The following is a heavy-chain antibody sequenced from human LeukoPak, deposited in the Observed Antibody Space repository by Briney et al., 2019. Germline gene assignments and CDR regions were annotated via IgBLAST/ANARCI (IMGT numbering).Heavy chain of an antibody. D-gene: IGHD2-8*01. CDR1: RFTFSDYY. J-gene: IGHJ3*02. V-gene: IGHV3-11*06. CDR3: ARVQGHPPNGLDI. CDR2: ISCGSTYT. Sequence: GGSLRLSCAASRFTFSDYYMSWIRQAPGKGLEWVSYISCGSTYTNYADSVKGRFTVSRDNVENTAYLQMNSLRAEDTAVYYCARVQGHPPNGLDIWGQGTMVTVSS.